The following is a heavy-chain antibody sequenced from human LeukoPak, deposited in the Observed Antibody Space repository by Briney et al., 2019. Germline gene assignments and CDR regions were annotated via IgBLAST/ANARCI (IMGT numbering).Heavy chain of an antibody. Sequence: ASVKVSCKASGYTFTGYYMHWVRQAPGQGLEWIGWINPNSGGTNYAQKFQGRVTMTRDTSISTAYMELSRLRSDDTAVYYCARWVVVVPAAINAFDIWGQGTMVTVSS. CDR1: GYTFTGYY. D-gene: IGHD2-2*01. CDR2: INPNSGGT. J-gene: IGHJ3*02. CDR3: ARWVVVVPAAINAFDI. V-gene: IGHV1-2*02.